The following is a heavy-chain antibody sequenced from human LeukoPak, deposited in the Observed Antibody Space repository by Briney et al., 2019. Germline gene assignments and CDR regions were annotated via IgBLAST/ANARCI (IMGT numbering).Heavy chain of an antibody. V-gene: IGHV3-11*06. CDR3: ASGKLWFGELSAFDY. CDR1: GFTFSDYY. J-gene: IGHJ4*02. D-gene: IGHD3-10*01. CDR2: ISSSSSYT. Sequence: GGSLRLSCAASGFTFSDYYMSWIRQAPGKGLEWVSYISSSSSYTNYTDSVKGRFTISRDNAKNSLYLQMNSLRAEDTAVYYCASGKLWFGELSAFDYWGQGTLVTVSS.